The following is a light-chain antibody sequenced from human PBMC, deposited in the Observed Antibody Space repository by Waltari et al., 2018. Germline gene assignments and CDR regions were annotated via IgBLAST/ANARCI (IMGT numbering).Light chain of an antibody. Sequence: QSVVSQPPSASGTPGQRVTISCSGRNSNIGSNTVNWYQHLPGTAPRLLIYSNDQRPSGLPGRFTGSKSCTSASLAIRGLQSEDEADYYCATWDDRLTGVLFGGGTELTVL. CDR3: ATWDDRLTGVL. V-gene: IGLV1-44*01. CDR1: NSNIGSNT. J-gene: IGLJ2*01. CDR2: SND.